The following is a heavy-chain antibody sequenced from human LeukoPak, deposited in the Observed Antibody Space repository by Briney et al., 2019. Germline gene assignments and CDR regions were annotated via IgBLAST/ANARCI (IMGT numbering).Heavy chain of an antibody. CDR1: GFTFSSYS. CDR3: ARDYYDGSGYYGLDY. Sequence: GGSLRLSCAASGFTFSSYSMNWVRQAPGKGLEWVSSISSSSSYIYYADSVKGRFTISRDNAKNSLYLQMNSLRAEDTAVYYCARDYYDGSGYYGLDYWGQGTLVTVSS. D-gene: IGHD3-22*01. CDR2: ISSSSSYI. V-gene: IGHV3-21*01. J-gene: IGHJ4*02.